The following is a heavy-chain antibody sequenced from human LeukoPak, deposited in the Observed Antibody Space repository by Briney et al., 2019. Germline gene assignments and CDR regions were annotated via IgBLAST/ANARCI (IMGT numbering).Heavy chain of an antibody. V-gene: IGHV3-74*01. CDR2: INQDGTST. D-gene: IGHD2-2*01. CDR3: ARVIVPAAWDAFDI. J-gene: IGHJ3*02. Sequence: GGSLRLSCAVSGFGFSGYWMHWVRQIPGKGLMWVSRINQDGTSTAYADSVKGRFTVSRDNAKNTLFLQMNSLRDDDTAVYYCARVIVPAAWDAFDIWGQGTMVTVSS. CDR1: GFGFSGYW.